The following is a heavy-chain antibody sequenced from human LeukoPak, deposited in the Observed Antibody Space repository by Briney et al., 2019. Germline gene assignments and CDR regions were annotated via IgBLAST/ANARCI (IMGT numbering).Heavy chain of an antibody. D-gene: IGHD2-15*01. V-gene: IGHV3-23*01. CDR2: ISGSGGST. CDR1: GFTFSSYA. CDR3: AKEEGAHHGGSDY. Sequence: GGSLRLSCAASGFTFSSYAMSWGRQAPGKGLEWVSAISGSGGSTYYADSVKGRFTISRDSSKNTLYLQMNSLRAEDTAVYYCAKEEGAHHGGSDYWGQGTLVTVSS. J-gene: IGHJ4*02.